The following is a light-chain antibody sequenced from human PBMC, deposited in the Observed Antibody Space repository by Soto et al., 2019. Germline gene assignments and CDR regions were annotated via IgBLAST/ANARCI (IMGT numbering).Light chain of an antibody. CDR2: GAS. J-gene: IGKJ5*01. V-gene: IGKV3D-20*02. CDR3: QQRSNWPPEIT. Sequence: EIVLEQAPGTLSLYPGERATLSCRASQRVGSSYLAWYQHKPGQAPRLLIYGASSRATGIPDRFSGSGSGTDFTLTISRLEPEDFAVYYCQQRSNWPPEITFGQVTLLAIK. CDR1: QRVGSSY.